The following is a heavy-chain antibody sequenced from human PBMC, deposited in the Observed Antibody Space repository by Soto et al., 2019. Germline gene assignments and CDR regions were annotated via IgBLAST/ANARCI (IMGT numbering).Heavy chain of an antibody. CDR1: GGTFSSYA. CDR2: IIPIFGTA. V-gene: IGHV1-69*13. Sequence: SVKVSCKASGGTFSSYAISWVRQAPGQGLEWMGGIIPIFGTANYAQKFQGRVTITADESTSTAYMELSSLRSEDTAVYYCARGYYYDSSGYQDFDYWGQGTLVTVSS. D-gene: IGHD3-22*01. J-gene: IGHJ4*02. CDR3: ARGYYYDSSGYQDFDY.